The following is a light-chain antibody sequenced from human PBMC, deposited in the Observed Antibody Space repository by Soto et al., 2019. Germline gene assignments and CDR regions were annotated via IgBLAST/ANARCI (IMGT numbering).Light chain of an antibody. CDR2: EVS. V-gene: IGLV2-8*01. Sequence: QSALTQPPSASGSPGQSVTISCTGTSSDVGGYNYVSWYQQHPGKAPKLMIYEVSKLPSGVPDRVSGSKSGNTASLTVSGLQAEYEADYYCSSYAGSNNLVFGTGTKVTVL. CDR1: SSDVGGYNY. CDR3: SSYAGSNNLV. J-gene: IGLJ1*01.